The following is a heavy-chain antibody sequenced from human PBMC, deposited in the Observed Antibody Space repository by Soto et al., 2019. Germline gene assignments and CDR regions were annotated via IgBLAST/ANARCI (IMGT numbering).Heavy chain of an antibody. J-gene: IGHJ4*02. CDR2: ISGSGGST. CDR3: AKDTKGYCSSTSCWGFDY. Sequence: EVQLLESGGGLVQPGGSLRLSCAASGFTFSSYAMSWVRQAPGKGLEWVSAISGSGGSTYYADSVKGRFTISRDNSKNTLYLQMNSLRAEDTAVYYCAKDTKGYCSSTSCWGFDYWGQGTLVTVSS. D-gene: IGHD2-2*01. CDR1: GFTFSSYA. V-gene: IGHV3-23*01.